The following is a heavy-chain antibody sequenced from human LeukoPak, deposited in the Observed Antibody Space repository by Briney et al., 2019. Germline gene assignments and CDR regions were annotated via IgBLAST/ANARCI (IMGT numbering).Heavy chain of an antibody. CDR2: IKQDGSEK. D-gene: IGHD3-3*01. Sequence: GGSLRLSCTASGFTFGDYAMSWIRQAPGKGLEWVANIKQDGSEKYYVDSVKGRFTISRDNAKNSLYLQMNSLRAEDTAVYYCARVDTIFGDDYWGQGTLVTVSS. V-gene: IGHV3-7*01. CDR3: ARVDTIFGDDY. CDR1: GFTFGDYA. J-gene: IGHJ4*02.